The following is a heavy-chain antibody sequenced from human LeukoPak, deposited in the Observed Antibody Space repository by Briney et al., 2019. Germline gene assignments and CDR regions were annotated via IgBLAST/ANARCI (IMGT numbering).Heavy chain of an antibody. J-gene: IGHJ5*02. CDR3: ARHRGLGYCSSTSGYGSAPRGFDP. D-gene: IGHD2-2*01. Sequence: GESLRISCKGSGYSFTSYWIGWVRQMPGKGLEWMGIIYPGDSDTRYSPSFQGQVTISADKSISTAYLPWSSLKASDTAMYYCARHRGLGYCSSTSGYGSAPRGFDPWGQGTLVTVS. CDR1: GYSFTSYW. CDR2: IYPGDSDT. V-gene: IGHV5-51*01.